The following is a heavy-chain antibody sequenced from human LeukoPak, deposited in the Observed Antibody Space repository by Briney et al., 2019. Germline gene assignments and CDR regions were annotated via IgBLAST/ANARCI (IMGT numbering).Heavy chain of an antibody. J-gene: IGHJ4*02. Sequence: PGGSLRLSCAASGYTFSSYAMSWVRQAPGKGLEWVSAISGSGGSTYYADSVKGRFTISRDNSKNTLYLQMNSLRAEDTAVYYCAKDSRGAWPLEGHYWGQGTLVTVSS. V-gene: IGHV3-23*01. D-gene: IGHD4/OR15-4a*01. CDR3: AKDSRGAWPLEGHY. CDR1: GYTFSSYA. CDR2: ISGSGGST.